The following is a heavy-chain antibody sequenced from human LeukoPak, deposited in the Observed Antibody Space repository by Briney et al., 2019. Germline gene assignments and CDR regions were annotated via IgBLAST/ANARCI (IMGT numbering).Heavy chain of an antibody. Sequence: PGGSLRLSCAASGFAFSSFWMSWVRQAPGKGLEWVANIKRDGGDKYYVDSVKGRFSISRDNAKNSLYLHMNSLRAEDTAVYYCARESDRGSGWGLGTMVTVSS. V-gene: IGHV3-7*01. CDR2: IKRDGGDK. J-gene: IGHJ3*01. CDR3: ARESDRGSG. CDR1: GFAFSSFW. D-gene: IGHD1-14*01.